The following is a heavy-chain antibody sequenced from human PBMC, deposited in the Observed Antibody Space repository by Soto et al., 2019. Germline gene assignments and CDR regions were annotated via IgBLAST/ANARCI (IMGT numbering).Heavy chain of an antibody. Sequence: QVQLVESGGGVVQPGRSLRLSCAASGFTFSSYAMHWVRQAPGKGLEWVAVISYDGSNKYYADSVKGRFTISRDNSKNTLYLQINSLRAEDTAVYYCARASLGELSLYYFDYWGQGTLVTVSS. J-gene: IGHJ4*02. D-gene: IGHD3-16*02. CDR1: GFTFSSYA. CDR3: ARASLGELSLYYFDY. V-gene: IGHV3-30-3*01. CDR2: ISYDGSNK.